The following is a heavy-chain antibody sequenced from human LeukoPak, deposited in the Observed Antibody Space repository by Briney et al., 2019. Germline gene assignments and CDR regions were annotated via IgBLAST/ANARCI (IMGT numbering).Heavy chain of an antibody. D-gene: IGHD2-2*01. CDR3: ARGTHDIVVVPAAPVELDP. CDR2: INHSGST. Sequence: SETLSLTCAVDGGSFSGYYWSWSRQPPGKGLEWIGEINHSGSTNYNPSLKSRVTISVDTSKNQFSLKLSSVTAADTAVYYCARGTHDIVVVPAAPVELDPCGQGTLVTVSS. CDR1: GGSFSGYY. V-gene: IGHV4-34*01. J-gene: IGHJ5*02.